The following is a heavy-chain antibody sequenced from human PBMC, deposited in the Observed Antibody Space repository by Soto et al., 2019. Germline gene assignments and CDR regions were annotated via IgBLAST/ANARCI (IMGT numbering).Heavy chain of an antibody. CDR2: ISGSGGST. J-gene: IGHJ6*02. V-gene: IGHV3-23*01. Sequence: TGGSLRLSCAASGFTFSSYAMSWVRQAPGKGLEWVSAISGSGGSTYYADSVKGRFTISRDNAKNSLYLQMNSLRAEDTAVYYCAKTSSGYDLPPRIYYYGMDVWGQGTTVTVSS. CDR3: AKTSSGYDLPPRIYYYGMDV. CDR1: GFTFSSYA. D-gene: IGHD5-12*01.